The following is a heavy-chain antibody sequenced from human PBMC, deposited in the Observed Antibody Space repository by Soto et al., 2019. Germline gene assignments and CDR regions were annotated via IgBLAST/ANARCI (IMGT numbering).Heavy chain of an antibody. V-gene: IGHV4-31*02. Sequence: SETLSLTCTVSGGSINSGGYYWSWIRQHPGKGLEWIGYIYYSGSTYYNPSLKSRVTISVDTSKNQFSLKLSSVTAADTAVYYCARGDMITFGGVIAPLYWGQGTLVTVSS. D-gene: IGHD3-16*02. CDR2: IYYSGST. CDR3: ARGDMITFGGVIAPLY. J-gene: IGHJ4*02. CDR1: GGSINSGGYY.